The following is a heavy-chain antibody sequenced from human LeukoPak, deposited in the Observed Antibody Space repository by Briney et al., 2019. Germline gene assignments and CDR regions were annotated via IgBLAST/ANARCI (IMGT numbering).Heavy chain of an antibody. D-gene: IGHD6-6*01. CDR2: IKQEGSDK. Sequence: SLRLSCVVSAFTLENYWMSWVRQAEGKGLEWVANIKQEGSDKFYVDFVTGRFTISRHNAKNSLELQMSSLRAEDTALYYCARWATSFDLWGEGTLVSVSS. V-gene: IGHV3-7*01. CDR1: AFTLENYW. J-gene: IGHJ4*02. CDR3: ARWATSFDL.